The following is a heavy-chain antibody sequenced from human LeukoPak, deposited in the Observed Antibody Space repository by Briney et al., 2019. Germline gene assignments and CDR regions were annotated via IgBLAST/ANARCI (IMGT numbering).Heavy chain of an antibody. J-gene: IGHJ4*02. CDR1: GYTFTGYY. CDR3: AARYCSGGSCRDPFDY. Sequence: ASVKVSCKASGYTFTGYYMHWVRQAPGHGLEWMGWINPNSGGTNYAQKFQGRGTMTRETSVSTAYMELNSLRSDDTAVYYCAARYCSGGSCRDPFDYWGQGTLVTVSS. D-gene: IGHD2-15*01. V-gene: IGHV1-2*02. CDR2: INPNSGGT.